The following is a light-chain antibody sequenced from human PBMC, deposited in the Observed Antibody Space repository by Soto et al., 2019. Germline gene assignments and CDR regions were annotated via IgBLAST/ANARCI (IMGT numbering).Light chain of an antibody. CDR2: DVS. CDR1: SSDVGGYNY. CDR3: SSCTSSGTLVV. J-gene: IGLJ1*01. Sequence: QSVLTQPASVSGSPGQSITISCTGTSSDVGGYNYVSWYQHHPGKAPKLLIYDVSNRPSGVSNRFSGSKSGSTASLTISGLQAEDEADFYCSSCTSSGTLVVFGTGTKLTVL. V-gene: IGLV2-14*03.